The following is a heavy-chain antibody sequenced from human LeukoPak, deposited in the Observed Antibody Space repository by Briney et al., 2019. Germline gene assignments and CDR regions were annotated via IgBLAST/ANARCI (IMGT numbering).Heavy chain of an antibody. J-gene: IGHJ3*02. CDR3: ARSRGFISGWYIGAFDI. CDR1: GGSISSSSHY. CDR2: IYYSGIT. D-gene: IGHD6-19*01. Sequence: SETLSLTCTVSGGSISSSSHYWGWIRQPPGKGLEWIGGIYYSGITYYHPSLKSQFTISVDTSKNQFSLNLSSVTATDTAVYYCARSRGFISGWYIGAFDIWGQGTMVTVSS. V-gene: IGHV4-39*01.